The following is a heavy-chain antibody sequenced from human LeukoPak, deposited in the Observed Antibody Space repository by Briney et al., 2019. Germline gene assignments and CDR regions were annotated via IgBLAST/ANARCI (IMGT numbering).Heavy chain of an antibody. Sequence: NPGGSLRHSCAASGFTFSSYSMNWVRQAPGKGLEWVSSISSSSSYIYYADSVKGRFTISRDNAKNSLYLQMNSLRAEDTAVYYCARVPGAAADNYFDYWGQGTLVTVSS. CDR2: ISSSSSYI. J-gene: IGHJ4*02. D-gene: IGHD6-13*01. CDR1: GFTFSSYS. CDR3: ARVPGAAADNYFDY. V-gene: IGHV3-21*01.